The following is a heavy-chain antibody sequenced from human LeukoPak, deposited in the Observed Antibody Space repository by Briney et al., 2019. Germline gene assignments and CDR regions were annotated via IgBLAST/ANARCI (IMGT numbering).Heavy chain of an antibody. CDR3: ARGTQYYDSSGYYRY. J-gene: IGHJ4*02. CDR2: IYYSGST. V-gene: IGHV4-59*01. CDR1: GGSISSYY. Sequence: SETLSLTCTVSGGSISSYYWSWIPQPPGKGLEWIGYIYYSGSTNYNPSLKSRVTISVDTSKNQFSLKLSSVTAADTAVYYCARGTQYYDSSGYYRYWGQGTLVTVSS. D-gene: IGHD3-22*01.